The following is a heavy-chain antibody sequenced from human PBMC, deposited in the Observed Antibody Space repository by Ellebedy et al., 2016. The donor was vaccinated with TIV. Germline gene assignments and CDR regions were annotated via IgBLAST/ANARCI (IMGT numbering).Heavy chain of an antibody. CDR1: GYTFSTYT. V-gene: IGHV1-18*04. J-gene: IGHJ6*02. Sequence: ASVKVSCKASGYTFSTYTITWVRQAPGQGLEWMGGISPDNGDTNYGQRVQGRVIMTTDTSTRTAYMELRSLRSDDTAIYYCARGYYGSGNYWGLGYYYGMDVWGQGTTVIVSS. CDR3: ARGYYGSGNYWGLGYYYGMDV. CDR2: ISPDNGDT. D-gene: IGHD3-10*01.